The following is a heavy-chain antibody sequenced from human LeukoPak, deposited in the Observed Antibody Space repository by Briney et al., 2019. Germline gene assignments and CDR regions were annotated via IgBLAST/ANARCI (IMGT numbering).Heavy chain of an antibody. Sequence: SVKVSCKASGGTFSSYAISWVRQAPGQGLEWMGRIIPIFGTANYAQKFQGRVTITTDESTSTAYMQLSSLRSEDTAVYYCARAGLSYCGGDCYLDYWGQGTLVTVSS. CDR1: GGTFSSYA. CDR3: ARAGLSYCGGDCYLDY. V-gene: IGHV1-69*05. CDR2: IIPIFGTA. J-gene: IGHJ4*02. D-gene: IGHD2-21*02.